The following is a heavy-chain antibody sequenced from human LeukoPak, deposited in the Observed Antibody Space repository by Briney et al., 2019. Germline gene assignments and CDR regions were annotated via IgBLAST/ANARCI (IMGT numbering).Heavy chain of an antibody. D-gene: IGHD3-3*01. CDR1: GFTFSSYA. CDR2: IGAGGENT. V-gene: IGHV3-23*01. Sequence: PGGSLRLSCVASGFTFSSYAMSWVRQAPGKGLEWVSAIGAGGENTHYADSVRGRFTISRDNSKNTLYLQMNSLRAEDTAVYYCAKGSDYDFWSGPPGGAFDIWGQGTMVTVSS. J-gene: IGHJ3*02. CDR3: AKGSDYDFWSGPPGGAFDI.